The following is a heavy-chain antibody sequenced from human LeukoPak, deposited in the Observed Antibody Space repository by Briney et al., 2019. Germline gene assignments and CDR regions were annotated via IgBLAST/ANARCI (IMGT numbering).Heavy chain of an antibody. D-gene: IGHD3-16*01. CDR1: GGSIGSYS. CDR3: ARHYGP. V-gene: IGHV4-59*05. J-gene: IGHJ5*02. Sequence: SETLSLTCTVSGGSIGSYSWNWIRQPPGRGLEWIGSIYDSGSTYYNPSLKSRVTISVDTSKNQFSLKLNSVTAADTAVYYCARHYGPWGQGTLVTVSS. CDR2: IYDSGST.